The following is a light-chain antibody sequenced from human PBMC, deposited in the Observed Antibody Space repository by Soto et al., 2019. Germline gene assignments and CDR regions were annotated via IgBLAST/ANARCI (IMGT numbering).Light chain of an antibody. V-gene: IGKV3-15*01. CDR2: GAS. CDR3: QHSSDWPIT. Sequence: EIVMTQSPATLSVSPGERATLSCRASQSVNSKLAWYQHKPGQAPRLLIYGASTRATGTPVRFSGSGSGTEFTLTISSLLSEDFAVYHCQHSSDWPITFGQGTRLEIK. J-gene: IGKJ5*01. CDR1: QSVNSK.